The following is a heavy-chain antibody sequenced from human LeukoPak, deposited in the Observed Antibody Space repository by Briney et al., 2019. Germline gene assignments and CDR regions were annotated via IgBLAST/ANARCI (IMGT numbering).Heavy chain of an antibody. Sequence: SVKVSCKASGGTFTSYAISWVRPAPGQGLEWMGRIIPILGIANYAQKFQGRVTITADKSTSTAYMELSSLRSEDTAVYYCARDSYDSSGYYYERIDYWGQGTLVTVSS. CDR1: GGTFTSYA. V-gene: IGHV1-69*04. CDR2: IIPILGIA. J-gene: IGHJ4*02. D-gene: IGHD3-22*01. CDR3: ARDSYDSSGYYYERIDY.